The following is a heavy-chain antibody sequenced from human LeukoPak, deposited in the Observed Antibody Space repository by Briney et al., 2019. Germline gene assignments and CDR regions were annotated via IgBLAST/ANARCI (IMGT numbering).Heavy chain of an antibody. D-gene: IGHD1-26*01. CDR2: IGSTSSNI. J-gene: IGHJ4*02. CDR1: GFTFSTYT. CDR3: ASARYSEN. Sequence: PGGSLRLSCAASGFTFSTYTMNWVRQAPGKGLEWVSSIGSTSSNIYYADSVKGRFTISRDNAKNSLYLQMNSLRAEDTAVYYCASARYSENWGQGTLVTVSS. V-gene: IGHV3-21*01.